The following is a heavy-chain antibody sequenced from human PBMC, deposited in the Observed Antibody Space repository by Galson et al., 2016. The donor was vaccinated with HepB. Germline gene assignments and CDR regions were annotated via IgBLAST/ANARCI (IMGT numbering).Heavy chain of an antibody. D-gene: IGHD2-2*01. V-gene: IGHV3-30*18. CDR1: GFTFSSYG. Sequence: SLRLSCAASGFTFSSYGMHWVRQAPGKGLEWVAFISYDGSNKKYADSVKGRLTISRDNSKKTLYLQTNSLRAEDTAVYYCAKDGRIYYSSASCHDHFHYWGQGTLVTVSS. CDR3: AKDGRIYYSSASCHDHFHY. J-gene: IGHJ4*02. CDR2: ISYDGSNK.